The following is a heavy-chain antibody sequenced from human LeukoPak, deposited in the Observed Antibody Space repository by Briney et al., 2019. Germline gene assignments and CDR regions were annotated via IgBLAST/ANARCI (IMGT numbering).Heavy chain of an antibody. CDR1: GGSFSGYY. CDR3: ARTPGRTFDY. J-gene: IGHJ4*02. Sequence: SETLSLTCAVYGGSFSGYYWSWIRQPPGKGLEWIGEINHSGSTNYNPSLKSRVTISVDTSKNQFSLKLSSVTAADTAVYYCARTPGRTFDYWGQGTLVTVSS. CDR2: INHSGST. V-gene: IGHV4-34*01.